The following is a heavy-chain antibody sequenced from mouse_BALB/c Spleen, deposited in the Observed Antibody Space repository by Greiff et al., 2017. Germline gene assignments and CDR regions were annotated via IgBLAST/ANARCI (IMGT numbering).Heavy chain of an antibody. CDR2: ISSGGST. D-gene: IGHD2-14*01. J-gene: IGHJ4*01. CDR3: ARKLDSNYRYDDAMDY. Sequence: DVMLVESGGGLVKPGGSLKLSCAASGFTFSSYAMSWVRQTPEKRLEWVASISSGGSTYYPDSVKGRFTISRDNARNILYLQMTSLRSEDTAMYYCARKLDSNYRYDDAMDYWGQGTSVTVSS. CDR1: GFTFSSYA. V-gene: IGHV5-6-5*01.